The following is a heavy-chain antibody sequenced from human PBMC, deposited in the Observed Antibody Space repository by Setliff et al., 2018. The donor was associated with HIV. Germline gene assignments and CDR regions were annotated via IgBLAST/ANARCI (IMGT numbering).Heavy chain of an antibody. CDR3: ARQTVHTTHSLDCGSPNRDYYYGMDV. J-gene: IGHJ6*02. CDR1: AYSFTTFW. V-gene: IGHV5-51*01. Sequence: PGESLKISCKGSAYSFTTFWIAWVRQMPGKGLEWMGIIYPGDSDTTYSPSFQGQVTISVDKSISTAYLQWSSLKASDSAMYYCARQTVHTTHSLDCGSPNRDYYYGMDVWGQGTTVTVSS. CDR2: IYPGDSDT. D-gene: IGHD1-1*01.